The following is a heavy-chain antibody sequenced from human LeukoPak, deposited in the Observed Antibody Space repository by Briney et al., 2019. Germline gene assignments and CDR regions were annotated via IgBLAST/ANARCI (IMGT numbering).Heavy chain of an antibody. V-gene: IGHV3-20*04. CDR1: GFTFDDYG. Sequence: PGGPLRLSCAASGFTFDDYGMSWVRQAPGKGLEWVSGINWNGGSTGYADSVKGRFTISRDNAKNSLYLQMNSLRAEDTALYYCARSALDVGYSYGYFDYWGQGTLVTVSS. CDR3: ARSALDVGYSYGYFDY. D-gene: IGHD5-18*01. J-gene: IGHJ4*02. CDR2: INWNGGST.